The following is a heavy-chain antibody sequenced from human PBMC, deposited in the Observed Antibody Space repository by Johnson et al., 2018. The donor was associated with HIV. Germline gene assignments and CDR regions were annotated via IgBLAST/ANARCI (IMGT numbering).Heavy chain of an antibody. D-gene: IGHD7-27*01. J-gene: IGHJ3*02. CDR2: ISSSGSTI. CDR1: GFTFSDYY. V-gene: IGHV3-11*04. CDR3: ARERRANWDPNDAFDI. Sequence: QVQLEESGGGLVKPGGSLRLSCAASGFTFSDYYMSWIRQAPGKGLEWVSYISSSGSTIYYADSVKGRFTISRDNAKNSLYLQMNSLRAEDTAVYYCARERRANWDPNDAFDIWGQGTMVTVSS.